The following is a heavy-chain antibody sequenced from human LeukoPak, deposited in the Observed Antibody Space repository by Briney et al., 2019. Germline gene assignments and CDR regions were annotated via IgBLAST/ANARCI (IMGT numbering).Heavy chain of an antibody. J-gene: IGHJ3*02. V-gene: IGHV4-39*01. CDR2: IYYSGST. Sequence: SETLSLTCTVSGGSISSSSYYWGWIRQPPGKGLEWIGSIYYSGSTYYNPSLKSRVTISVDKPKNRFSLELSYFTAADTAVYYWARYGTIFGGMRAFDIWGQGTMVTVSS. D-gene: IGHD3-3*01. CDR3: ARYGTIFGGMRAFDI. CDR1: GGSISSSSYY.